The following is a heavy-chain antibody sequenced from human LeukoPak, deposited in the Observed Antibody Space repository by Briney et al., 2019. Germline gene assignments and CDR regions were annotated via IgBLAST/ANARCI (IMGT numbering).Heavy chain of an antibody. J-gene: IGHJ1*01. V-gene: IGHV3-7*01. CDR3: ATYSSLNRREFQY. Sequence: GGSLRLSREGSGFTYSNYWMGWVRQAPGKGLQWVANIKTDGSEKYYVDSVKGRFTISRDNAKNSLYLQMNSLRAEDTAVYYCATYSSLNRREFQYWGQGTLLTVSS. CDR1: GFTYSNYW. D-gene: IGHD3-22*01. CDR2: IKTDGSEK.